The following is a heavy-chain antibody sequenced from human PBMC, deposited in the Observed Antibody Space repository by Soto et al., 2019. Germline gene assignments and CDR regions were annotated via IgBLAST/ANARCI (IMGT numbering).Heavy chain of an antibody. CDR3: AEEELGRGTSMDV. D-gene: IGHD1-1*01. J-gene: IGHJ6*02. V-gene: IGHV1-46*01. CDR1: GYTFTSYY. Sequence: ASVKVSCKASGYTFTSYYMNWVRQAPGQGLEWMGIITPSGGSTRYAQKFQGRVTMTRDMSTSTAYMELSSLRSEDTAVYYCAEEELGRGTSMDVWGQGTTVTVSS. CDR2: ITPSGGST.